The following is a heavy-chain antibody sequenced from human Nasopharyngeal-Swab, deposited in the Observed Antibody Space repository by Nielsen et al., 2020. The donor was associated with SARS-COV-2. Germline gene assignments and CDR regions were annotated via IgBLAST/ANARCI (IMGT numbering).Heavy chain of an antibody. D-gene: IGHD2-21*02. CDR3: ARGHNTYCGGDCYSLAPDY. J-gene: IGHJ4*02. CDR1: GFTFSSYG. Sequence: GESLKISCAASGFTFSSYGMHWVRQAPGKGLEWVAVISYDGSNKCYADSVKGRFTISRDNSKNTLYLQMNSLRAEDTAVYYCARGHNTYCGGDCYSLAPDYWGQGTLVTVSS. CDR2: ISYDGSNK. V-gene: IGHV3-30*03.